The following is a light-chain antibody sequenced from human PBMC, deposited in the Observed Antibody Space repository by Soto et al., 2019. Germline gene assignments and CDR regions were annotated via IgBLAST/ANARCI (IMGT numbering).Light chain of an antibody. CDR2: GAS. CDR3: QQLHGYPWT. V-gene: IGKV1-9*01. CDR1: QGVTNY. Sequence: DIPLTQSPSFLSASVGDSVTLTCRASQGVTNYVAWYQQKPGKAPNLLIYGASTLQSGVPSRFSGIGSGTEFTLTISSLQPEDFATYYCQQLHGYPWTFGQGTKVEIK. J-gene: IGKJ1*01.